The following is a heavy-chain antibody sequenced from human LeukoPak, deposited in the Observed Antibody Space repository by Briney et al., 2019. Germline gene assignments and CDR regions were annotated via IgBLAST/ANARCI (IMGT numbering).Heavy chain of an antibody. CDR2: IYHSGST. CDR1: GYSISSGYY. J-gene: IGHJ4*02. D-gene: IGHD3-22*01. CDR3: ARITYYYDTTLFD. Sequence: PSETLSLTCAVSGYSISSGYYWGWIRQPPGKGLEWIGSIYHSGSTYYNPSLKSRVTISEDTSKNQFSLKLSSVTAADTAVYYCARITYYYDTTLFDWGQGTLVTVSS. V-gene: IGHV4-38-2*01.